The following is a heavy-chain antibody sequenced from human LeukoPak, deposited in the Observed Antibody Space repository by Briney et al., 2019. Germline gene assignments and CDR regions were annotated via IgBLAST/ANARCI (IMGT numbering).Heavy chain of an antibody. J-gene: IGHJ4*02. V-gene: IGHV1-2*02. D-gene: IGHD2-2*01. Sequence: ASVKVSCKASGYTFTGYYMHWVRQAPGQGLEWMGWINPNSGGTNYAQKLQGRVTMTRDTSISTAYMELSRLRSDDTAVYYCARRYCSSTSCYLFDYWGQGTLVTVSS. CDR3: ARRYCSSTSCYLFDY. CDR1: GYTFTGYY. CDR2: INPNSGGT.